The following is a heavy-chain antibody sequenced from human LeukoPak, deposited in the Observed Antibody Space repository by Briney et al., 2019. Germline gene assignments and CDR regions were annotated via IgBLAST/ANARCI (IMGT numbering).Heavy chain of an antibody. CDR2: ISSNGGST. J-gene: IGHJ2*01. V-gene: IGHV3-64*01. Sequence: PGGSLRLSCAASGFTFSSYAMHWVRQAPGKGLEYVSAISSNGGSTYYANSVKGRFTISRDNSKNTLYLQMGSLRAEDTAVYYCASDSLFWSGYPTGYFDLWGRGTLVTVSS. CDR1: GFTFSSYA. CDR3: ASDSLFWSGYPTGYFDL. D-gene: IGHD3-3*01.